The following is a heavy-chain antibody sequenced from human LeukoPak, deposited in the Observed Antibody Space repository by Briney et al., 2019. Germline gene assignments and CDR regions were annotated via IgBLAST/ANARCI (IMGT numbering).Heavy chain of an antibody. V-gene: IGHV3-7*01. Sequence: PEGSLRLSCAASGFTFSSYWMSWVRQAPGKGLEWEANIKQDGSEKYYVDSVKGRFTISRDNAKNSLYLQMNSLRAEDTALYYCARPGAYVKDWGQGTLVTVSS. J-gene: IGHJ4*02. CDR1: GFTFSSYW. D-gene: IGHD3-16*01. CDR3: ARPGAYVKD. CDR2: IKQDGSEK.